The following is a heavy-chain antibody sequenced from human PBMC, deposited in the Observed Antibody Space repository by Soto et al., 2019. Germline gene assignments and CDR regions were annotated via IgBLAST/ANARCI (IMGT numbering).Heavy chain of an antibody. CDR3: ARVGYCSSTSCYAFFGY. J-gene: IGHJ4*02. D-gene: IGHD2-2*03. CDR2: IIPILGIA. Sequence: SVKVSCKASGGTFSSYTISWVRQAPGQGLEWMGRIIPILGIANYAQKFQGRVTITADKSTSTAYMELSSLRSEDTAVYYCARVGYCSSTSCYAFFGYWGQGTLVTVSS. V-gene: IGHV1-69*02. CDR1: GGTFSSYT.